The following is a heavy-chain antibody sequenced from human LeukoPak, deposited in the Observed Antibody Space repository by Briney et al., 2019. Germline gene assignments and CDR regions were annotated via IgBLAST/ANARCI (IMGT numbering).Heavy chain of an antibody. J-gene: IGHJ4*02. CDR3: ARDLQRWLQYHFDY. CDR2: IKQDGSEK. Sequence: GGSLRLSCAASGFTFSSYAMSWVRQAPGKGLEWVANIKQDGSEKYYVDSVKGRFTISRDNAKNSLYLQMNSLRAEDTAVYYCARDLQRWLQYHFDYWGQGTLVTVSS. CDR1: GFTFSSYA. D-gene: IGHD5-24*01. V-gene: IGHV3-7*01.